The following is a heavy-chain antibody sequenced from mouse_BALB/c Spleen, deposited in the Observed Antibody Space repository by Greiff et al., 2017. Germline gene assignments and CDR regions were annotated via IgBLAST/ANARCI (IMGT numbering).Heavy chain of an antibody. CDR3: ARDGGNYLYYAINY. D-gene: IGHD2-1*01. Sequence: GKALEWLGVIRNKANGYTTEYSASVKGRFTISRDNSKSILYLQMNTLRAEDSATYYCARDGGNYLYYAINYSVQLTSVTISS. J-gene: IGHJ4*01. CDR2: IRNKANGYTT. V-gene: IGHV7-3*02.